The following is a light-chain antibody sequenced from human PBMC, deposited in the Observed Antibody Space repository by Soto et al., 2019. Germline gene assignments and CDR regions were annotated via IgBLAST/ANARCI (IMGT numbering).Light chain of an antibody. CDR3: QQYISWT. CDR2: DAS. Sequence: DIQMTQSPSTLSASVGDRVTITCRASQSTSSWLAWYQQKPGKAPKLLIYDASSLESGVPSRFSGSGSGTEFTLTISSLQPDDFATYYCQQYISWTFGQGTKVDIK. V-gene: IGKV1-5*01. CDR1: QSTSSW. J-gene: IGKJ1*01.